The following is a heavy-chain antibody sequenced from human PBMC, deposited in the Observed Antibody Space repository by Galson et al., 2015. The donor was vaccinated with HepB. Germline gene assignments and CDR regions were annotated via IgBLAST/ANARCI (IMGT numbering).Heavy chain of an antibody. CDR3: TRLGDFSGYSSR. V-gene: IGHV3-73*01. Sequence: LRLSCAASGFTFSGSAIHWVRQASGKGPEWVGRIRSKTTNYATSYVPSLKGRFTISRDDSKNMAYLHIKSLKTEDTAVYYCTRLGDFSGYSSRWGQGTLVTVST. CDR1: GFTFSGSA. J-gene: IGHJ4*02. D-gene: IGHD6-19*01. CDR2: IRSKTTNYAT.